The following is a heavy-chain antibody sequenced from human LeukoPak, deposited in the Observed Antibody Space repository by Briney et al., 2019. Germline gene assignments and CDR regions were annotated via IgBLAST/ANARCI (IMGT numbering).Heavy chain of an antibody. CDR1: GFTFSSYA. V-gene: IGHV3-23*01. D-gene: IGHD4-11*01. J-gene: IGHJ4*02. CDR3: AKSPDYSNYFDY. CDR2: ISGSGVST. Sequence: PGGSLRLSCAASGFTFSSYAMSWVRQAPGKGLEWVSAISGSGVSTYYADSVKGRFTISRDTSKNTLYLQMNSLRADDTAVYYCAKSPDYSNYFDYWGQGTLVTVSS.